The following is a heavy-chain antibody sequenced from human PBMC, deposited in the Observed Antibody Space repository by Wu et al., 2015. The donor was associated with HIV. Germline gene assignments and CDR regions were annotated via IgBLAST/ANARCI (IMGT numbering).Heavy chain of an antibody. CDR3: TKDYGIVGSTLPEYFQH. J-gene: IGHJ1*01. D-gene: IGHD1-26*01. CDR2: INPNSGGS. CDR1: GYTFTDFY. Sequence: QVELVQSGAEVKKPGASVKISCEASGYTFTDFYIHWVRQAPGQGLEWMGWINPNSGGSKSPQKFQGRVTMTRDTSVSTVYLELTRLKFDDTAIYYCTKDYGIVGSTLPEYFQHWGQGTLVTVSS. V-gene: IGHV1-2*02.